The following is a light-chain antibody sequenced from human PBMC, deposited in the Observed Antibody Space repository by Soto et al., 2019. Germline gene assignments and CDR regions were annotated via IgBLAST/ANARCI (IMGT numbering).Light chain of an antibody. J-gene: IGLJ2*01. CDR2: DNT. V-gene: IGLV1-51*01. Sequence: QSALTQPPSVSAAPGQRVTISCSGSSSNIGHNYVSWYQQVPGTAPKLLIYDNTKRPSGIPDRFSGSKSGTSATLGITGLQTGDEADYFCGTWDSSLSVVLFGGGTKVTVL. CDR1: SSNIGHNY. CDR3: GTWDSSLSVVL.